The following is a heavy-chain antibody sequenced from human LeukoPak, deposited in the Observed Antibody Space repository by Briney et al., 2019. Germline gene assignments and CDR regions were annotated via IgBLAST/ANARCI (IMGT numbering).Heavy chain of an antibody. Sequence: ASVTVSFKASGYTFTSYGISWVRQAPGQGREWMGWISAYNGNTNYAQKLQGRVTITTDTSTSTAYMELRSLRSDDTAVYYCARVSTLGATYYFDYWGQGTLVTVSS. D-gene: IGHD1-26*01. V-gene: IGHV1-18*01. J-gene: IGHJ4*02. CDR3: ARVSTLGATYYFDY. CDR2: ISAYNGNT. CDR1: GYTFTSYG.